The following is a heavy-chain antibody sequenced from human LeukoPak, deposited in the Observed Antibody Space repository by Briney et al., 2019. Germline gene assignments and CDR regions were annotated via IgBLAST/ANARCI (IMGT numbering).Heavy chain of an antibody. V-gene: IGHV3-30*18. CDR1: GFTFSSYG. D-gene: IGHD6-19*01. J-gene: IGHJ5*02. Sequence: PGRSLRLSCAASGFTFSSYGMHWVRQAPGKGLEWVAVISYDGSNKYYADSVKGRFTISRDNSKNTLYLQMNSLRAEDTAVYYCAKEEDSSGWKGPNWFDPWGQGTLVTVSS. CDR3: AKEEDSSGWKGPNWFDP. CDR2: ISYDGSNK.